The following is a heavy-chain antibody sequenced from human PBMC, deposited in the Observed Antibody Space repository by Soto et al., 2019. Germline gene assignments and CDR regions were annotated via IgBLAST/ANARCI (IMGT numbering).Heavy chain of an antibody. V-gene: IGHV4-4*02. CDR1: GGSISSSNW. CDR2: IYHSGST. Sequence: SETLSLTCAVSGGSISSSNWWGWVRQPPGKGLEWIGEIYHSGSTNYNPSLKSRVTISVDKSKNQFSLKLSSVTAADTAVYYCASSDSSGYYCFDYWGQGTLVTVSS. D-gene: IGHD3-22*01. J-gene: IGHJ4*02. CDR3: ASSDSSGYYCFDY.